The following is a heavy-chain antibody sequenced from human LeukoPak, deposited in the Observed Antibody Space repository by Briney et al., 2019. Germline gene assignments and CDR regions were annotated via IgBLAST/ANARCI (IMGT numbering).Heavy chain of an antibody. D-gene: IGHD2-15*01. J-gene: IGHJ4*02. Sequence: SETLSLTCAVYGGSFSGYYWSWIRQPPGKGLEWIGEINHCGSTNYNPSLKSRVTISVDTSKNQFSLKLSSVTAADTAVYYCARGRKDIVVVVAAMGGAYYFDYWGQGTLVTVSS. CDR2: INHCGST. V-gene: IGHV4-34*01. CDR1: GGSFSGYY. CDR3: ARGRKDIVVVVAAMGGAYYFDY.